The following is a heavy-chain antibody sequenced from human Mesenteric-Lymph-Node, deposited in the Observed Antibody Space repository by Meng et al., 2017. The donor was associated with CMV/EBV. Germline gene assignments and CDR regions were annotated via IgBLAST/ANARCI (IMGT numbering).Heavy chain of an antibody. V-gene: IGHV3-7*01. Sequence: GEALKISCAASGFTFSSFWMTWVRQAPGKGLEWVANIKYDGSETHYVDSVKGRFSISRDNAKNSLYLQMNSLRAEDTAVYYCASATPARWYDFWSGYYTGDAFDIWGQGTMVTVSS. D-gene: IGHD3-3*01. CDR3: ASATPARWYDFWSGYYTGDAFDI. CDR1: GFTFSSFW. CDR2: IKYDGSET. J-gene: IGHJ3*02.